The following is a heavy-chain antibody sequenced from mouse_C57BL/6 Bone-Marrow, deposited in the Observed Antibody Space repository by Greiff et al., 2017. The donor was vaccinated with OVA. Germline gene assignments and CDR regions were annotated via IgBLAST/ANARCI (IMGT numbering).Heavy chain of an antibody. CDR1: GYTFTDYE. V-gene: IGHV1-15*01. Sequence: QVQLQQSGAELVRPGASVTLSCKASGYTFTDYEMHWVKQTPVHGLEWIGAIDPETGGTAYNQKFKGKAILTADKSSSTAYMELRSLTSEDAAVYYCPLLGGYAMDYWGQGTSVTVSS. CDR3: PLLGGYAMDY. D-gene: IGHD1-1*01. J-gene: IGHJ4*01. CDR2: IDPETGGT.